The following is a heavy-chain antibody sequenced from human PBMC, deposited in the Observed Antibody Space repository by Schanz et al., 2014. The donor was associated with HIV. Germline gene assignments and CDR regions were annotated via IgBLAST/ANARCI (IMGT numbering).Heavy chain of an antibody. CDR2: TSNDGVRK. D-gene: IGHD2-8*01. J-gene: IGHJ4*02. CDR3: ARDRMVYAQAPLYYFDY. CDR1: GFTFNNYG. V-gene: IGHV3-30*03. Sequence: QVDLVESGGGVVQPGRSLRLSCTASGFTFNNYGMQWVRQAPGKGLEWVAVTSNDGVRKSYAQSVKGRLTISRDNSKNTVYLEVKRLRAEDTAVYYCARDRMVYAQAPLYYFDYWGQGTLVTVSS.